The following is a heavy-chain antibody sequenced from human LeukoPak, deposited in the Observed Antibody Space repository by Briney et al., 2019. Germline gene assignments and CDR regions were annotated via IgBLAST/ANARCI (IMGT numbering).Heavy chain of an antibody. Sequence: ASVKVSCKASGYTFNAFFIHCVRQAPGQGLEWLGWINPHSGDTTYAQNFQGRVTMTRDTSISTIYMEVTSLISDDTAIYYCARAYANYGDYWGQGTLVTVSS. CDR2: INPHSGDT. V-gene: IGHV1-2*02. J-gene: IGHJ4*02. CDR1: GYTFNAFF. CDR3: ARAYANYGDY. D-gene: IGHD3-10*01.